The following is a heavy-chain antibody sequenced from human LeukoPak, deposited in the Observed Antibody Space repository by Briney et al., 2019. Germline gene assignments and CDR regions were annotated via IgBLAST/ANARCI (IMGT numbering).Heavy chain of an antibody. V-gene: IGHV3-30*18. CDR3: AKFTRSSGDCL. D-gene: IGHD2-21*01. Sequence: GRSLRLSCAASGFTFSSYGMHWVRQAPGKGLEWVAVISYDGSNKYYADSVKGRFTISRDNSKNTLYLQMNSLRAEDTAVYYCAKFTRSSGDCLWGQGILVTVSS. CDR2: ISYDGSNK. J-gene: IGHJ4*02. CDR1: GFTFSSYG.